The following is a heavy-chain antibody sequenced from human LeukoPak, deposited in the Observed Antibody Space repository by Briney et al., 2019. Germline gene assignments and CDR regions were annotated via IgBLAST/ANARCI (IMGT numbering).Heavy chain of an antibody. CDR2: IYYSGST. J-gene: IGHJ6*02. CDR1: GGSISSYY. Sequence: PSETLSLTCTVSGGSISSYYWSWIRQPPGKGLEWIGYIYYSGSTNYNPSLKSRVTISVDTSKNQFSLKLSSVTAADTAVYYCAREPYYDILTGYYKRHYYYGMDVWGQGTTVTVSS. D-gene: IGHD3-9*01. CDR3: AREPYYDILTGYYKRHYYYGMDV. V-gene: IGHV4-59*12.